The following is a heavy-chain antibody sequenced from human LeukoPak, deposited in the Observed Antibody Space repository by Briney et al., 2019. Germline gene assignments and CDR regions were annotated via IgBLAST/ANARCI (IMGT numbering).Heavy chain of an antibody. Sequence: GSLRLSCAASGFRFDDYGMSWVRHVPGKGLEWVSGTNWDGASTGYADSVKGRFTISRDNVKNFLYLQMNSLRVEDTALYFCGRVYCSTTSCYDYYDYYMDVWAKGPRSPSP. CDR3: GRVYCSTTSCYDYYDYYMDV. D-gene: IGHD2-2*01. CDR2: TNWDGAST. V-gene: IGHV3-20*04. J-gene: IGHJ6*03. CDR1: GFRFDDYG.